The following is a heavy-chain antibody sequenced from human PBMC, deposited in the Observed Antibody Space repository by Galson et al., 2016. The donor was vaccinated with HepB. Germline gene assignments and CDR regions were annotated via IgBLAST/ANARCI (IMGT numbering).Heavy chain of an antibody. CDR1: GFTFSHAW. CDR2: MKSILDGGST. V-gene: IGHV3-15*01. Sequence: SLRLSCAASGFTFSHAWMSWVRQAPGKELEWVGRMKSILDGGSTDYAAPVKGRFTISRDDAKNTVYLQMKRLRMDDTATYYCTPLPTGQQPYYFDLWGQGTLVIVSS. J-gene: IGHJ4*02. D-gene: IGHD6-13*01. CDR3: TPLPTGQQPYYFDL.